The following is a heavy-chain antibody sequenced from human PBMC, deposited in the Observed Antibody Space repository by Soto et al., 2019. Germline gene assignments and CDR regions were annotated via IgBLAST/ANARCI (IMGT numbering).Heavy chain of an antibody. CDR3: SRDLGGEATIRF. D-gene: IGHD5-12*01. V-gene: IGHV1-69*01. CDR1: GGTFNNFV. CDR2: IIPNFGTT. Sequence: QVQLEQSGAEVKKPGSSVKVSCKASGGTFNNFVISWVRQAPGQGLEWMGGIIPNFGTTNYAQKFQGKVTITADETTRTSYLQLRGLTSDDTYVYYCSRDLGGEATIRFWRQGTLVTVSS. J-gene: IGHJ4*02.